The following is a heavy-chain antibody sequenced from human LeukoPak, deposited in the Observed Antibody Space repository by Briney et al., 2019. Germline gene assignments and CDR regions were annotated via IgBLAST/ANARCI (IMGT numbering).Heavy chain of an antibody. J-gene: IGHJ6*03. V-gene: IGHV4-34*01. CDR1: GGSFSGYY. CDR3: ARRLLHYYYMDV. CDR2: INHSGST. Sequence: SETLSLTCAVYGGSFSGYYWSWIRQPPGKGLEWIGEINHSGSTNYNPSLKSRVTISVDTSKNQFSLKLSSVTAADTAVYYCARRLLHYYYMDVWGKGTTVTVSS. D-gene: IGHD2-21*01.